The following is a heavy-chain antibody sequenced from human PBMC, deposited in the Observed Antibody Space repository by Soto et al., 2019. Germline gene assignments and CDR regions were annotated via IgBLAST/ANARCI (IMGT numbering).Heavy chain of an antibody. CDR1: GGSISSSSYY. V-gene: IGHV4-39*01. D-gene: IGHD1-26*01. Sequence: QLQLQESGPGLVKPSETLSLTCTVSGGSISSSSYYWGWIRQPPGKGLEWIGSIYYSGSTYYNPSLKSRVTISVDTSKNQLSLKLSSVTAADTAVYYCARSLVGATTLGFDYWGQGTLVTVSS. CDR2: IYYSGST. CDR3: ARSLVGATTLGFDY. J-gene: IGHJ4*02.